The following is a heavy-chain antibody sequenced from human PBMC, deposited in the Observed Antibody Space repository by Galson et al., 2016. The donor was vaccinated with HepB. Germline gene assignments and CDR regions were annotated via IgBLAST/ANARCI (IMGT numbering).Heavy chain of an antibody. CDR3: SKDPFQSWGS. CDR2: IYPGGDT. D-gene: IGHD3-16*01. V-gene: IGHV3-53*01. Sequence: SLRLSCAAPGFTVNTDYISIVRQAPGKGLEWLSVIYPGGDTYYTDSVRSRFIVSTDAAKKTLFFQMNSLRAEDTAVYYCSKDPFQSWGSWGLGTLVTVSS. J-gene: IGHJ5*02. CDR1: GFTVNTDY.